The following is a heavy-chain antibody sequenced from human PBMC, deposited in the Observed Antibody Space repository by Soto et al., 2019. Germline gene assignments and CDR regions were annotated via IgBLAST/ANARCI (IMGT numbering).Heavy chain of an antibody. Sequence: SETLSLTCSVSGGSISGSYWSWIRQSPGKGLEWLGYVYYTGSTNYSPSLRSRVSISVDTSKNELSLGLSSVTAADTAVYFCARSVAVPGAHIDYWGQGTQVTVSS. CDR3: ARSVAVPGAHIDY. V-gene: IGHV4-59*01. J-gene: IGHJ4*02. D-gene: IGHD6-19*01. CDR2: VYYTGST. CDR1: GGSISGSY.